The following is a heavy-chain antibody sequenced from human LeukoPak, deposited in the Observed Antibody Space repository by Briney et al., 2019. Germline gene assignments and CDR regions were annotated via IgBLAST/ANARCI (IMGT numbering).Heavy chain of an antibody. D-gene: IGHD5-24*01. CDR2: IYYSGST. J-gene: IGHJ4*02. V-gene: IGHV4-39*07. Sequence: SETLSLTCTVSGGSISSSSYYWGWIRQPPGKGLEWIGSIYYSGSTYYNPSLKSRVTISVDTSKNQFSLKLSSVTAAGTAVYYCARLRRGATADYFDYWGQGTLVTVSS. CDR3: ARLRRGATADYFDY. CDR1: GGSISSSSYY.